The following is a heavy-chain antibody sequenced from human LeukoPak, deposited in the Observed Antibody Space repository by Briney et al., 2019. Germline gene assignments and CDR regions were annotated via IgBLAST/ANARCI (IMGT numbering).Heavy chain of an antibody. J-gene: IGHJ6*02. V-gene: IGHV3-74*01. CDR2: INGDGSST. CDR3: ARDYPYSLHV. Sequence: PGGSLRLSCAASGFTFRNYWMHWVRQVPGKGLEWVSRINGDGSSTNYADSVKGRFTISRDNAKNTLYLQMNSVRAEDTAVYYCARDYPYSLHVWGQGTTVTVSS. CDR1: GFTFRNYW.